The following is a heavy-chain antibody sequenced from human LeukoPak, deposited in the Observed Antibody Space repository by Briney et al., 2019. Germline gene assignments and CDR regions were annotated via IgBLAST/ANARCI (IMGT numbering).Heavy chain of an antibody. Sequence: GGSLRLSCAASGFTFSSYVMSWVRQAPGKGLEWVSSISSSSSYIYYADSVKGRFTISRDNAKNSLYLQMNSLRAEDTAVYYCAGGREVAFDYWGQGTLVTVSS. D-gene: IGHD1-26*01. CDR1: GFTFSSYV. J-gene: IGHJ4*02. CDR3: AGGREVAFDY. CDR2: ISSSSSYI. V-gene: IGHV3-21*01.